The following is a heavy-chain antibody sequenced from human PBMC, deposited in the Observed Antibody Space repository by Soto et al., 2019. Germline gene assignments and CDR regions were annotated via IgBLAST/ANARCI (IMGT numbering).Heavy chain of an antibody. CDR2: IXXSXTX. J-gene: IGHJ3*02. D-gene: IGHD6-19*01. CDR1: GGSVRGSH. V-gene: IGHV4-4*07. CDR3: ARALGGTRDALDI. Sequence: SETLSLTCIVSGGSVRGSHWSWIRQSAAKGLEXIGRIXXSXTXXXNXXXXSRVTMSVDTSRNQFSLILRSVTAADTAVYYCARALGGTRDALDIWGQGTLVTVSS.